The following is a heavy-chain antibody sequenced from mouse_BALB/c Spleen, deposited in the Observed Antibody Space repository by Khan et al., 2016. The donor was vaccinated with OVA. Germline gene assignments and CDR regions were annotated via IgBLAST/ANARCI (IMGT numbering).Heavy chain of an antibody. CDR2: IYPGNSDT. Sequence: EVKLLESGTVLARPGASVKMSCKASGYSFTSYWMHWVKQRPGQGLEWFGAIYPGNSDTSYNQKFKGKAKLTAVTSASTAYMELSSLTNEDSAVYDCTDGNNVGWFADWGQGTLVTVSA. J-gene: IGHJ3*01. D-gene: IGHD2-1*01. CDR1: GYSFTSYW. CDR3: TDGNNVGWFAD. V-gene: IGHV1-5*01.